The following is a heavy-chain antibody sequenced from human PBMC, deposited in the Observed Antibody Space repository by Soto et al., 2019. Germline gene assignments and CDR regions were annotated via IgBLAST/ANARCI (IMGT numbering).Heavy chain of an antibody. V-gene: IGHV3-7*01. CDR3: TRPLIAVAGTDYYYYGMDV. Sequence: GGSLRLSCATSGFTLSNYWMSWVRQAPGKGLEWVANIKQDGSEKYYVDSAKGRFTISRDNAKNSLYLQMNSLRAEDTAVYYCTRPLIAVAGTDYYYYGMDVWGQGTTVTVSS. CDR1: GFTLSNYW. J-gene: IGHJ6*02. D-gene: IGHD6-19*01. CDR2: IKQDGSEK.